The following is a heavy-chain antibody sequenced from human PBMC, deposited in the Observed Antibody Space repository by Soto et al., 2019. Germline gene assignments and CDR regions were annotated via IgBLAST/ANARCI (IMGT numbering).Heavy chain of an antibody. CDR1: GFTFSSYS. Sequence: QSGGSLRLSCAASGFTFSSYSMNWVRQAPGKGLEWVSYISSSSSSIYYADSVKGRLTISRDNAKNSLYLQMNSLRDEDSAVYHCARDLGYCSGGSCPSFDYWRQRTLVTVS. CDR3: ARDLGYCSGGSCPSFDY. J-gene: IGHJ4*02. D-gene: IGHD2-15*01. V-gene: IGHV3-48*02. CDR2: ISSSSSSI.